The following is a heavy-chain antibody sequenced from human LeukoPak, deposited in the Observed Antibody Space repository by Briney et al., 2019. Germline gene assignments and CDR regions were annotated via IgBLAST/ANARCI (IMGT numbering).Heavy chain of an antibody. V-gene: IGHV3-23*01. CDR3: ARALYDSSGSPDY. CDR1: GFTFNGYA. J-gene: IGHJ4*02. CDR2: ISDSGDNT. Sequence: GGSLRLSCAASGFTFNGYAMNWVRQAPGKGLEWVSAISDSGDNTYYADSVRGRFTISRDNSKNTLYLQMNSLRAEDTAVYYCARALYDSSGSPDYWGQGTLVTVSS. D-gene: IGHD3-22*01.